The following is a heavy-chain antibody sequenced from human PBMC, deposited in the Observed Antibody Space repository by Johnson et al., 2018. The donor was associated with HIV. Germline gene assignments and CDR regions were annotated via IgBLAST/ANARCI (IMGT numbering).Heavy chain of an antibody. CDR2: IKSKTDGGTT. V-gene: IGHV3-15*01. CDR1: GFIFSNAW. CDR3: FDI. J-gene: IGHJ3*02. D-gene: IGHD1-26*01. Sequence: VQLVESGGGLVKPGRSLTLSCAASGFIFSNAWMSWVRQAPGKGLEWVGRIKSKTDGGTTDYAVPVKGRFTISRDDSKNTLYYCAKALGFGIVDNFDAFDIWGQGTMVTVSS.